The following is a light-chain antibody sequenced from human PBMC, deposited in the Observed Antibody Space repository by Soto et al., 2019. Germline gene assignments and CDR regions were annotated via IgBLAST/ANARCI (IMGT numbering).Light chain of an antibody. CDR2: DAS. J-gene: IGKJ5*01. CDR3: QQRSNWPPIT. Sequence: EIVLTQSPATLSLSPGERATLSCRASQSVSSYLAWYQQKPGQAPRLLIYDASNRATGIPARFSGSGSGTDFTLTISSLDPEDFAIYYCQQRSNWPPITFGQGTRLHIK. V-gene: IGKV3-11*01. CDR1: QSVSSY.